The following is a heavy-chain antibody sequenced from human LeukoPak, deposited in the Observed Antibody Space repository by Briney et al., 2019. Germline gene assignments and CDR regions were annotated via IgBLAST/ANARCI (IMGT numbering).Heavy chain of an antibody. CDR2: ISSSSSYI. J-gene: IGHJ4*02. CDR3: ASSPKYYYDSSGYYRPGDY. CDR1: GFTFSSYS. D-gene: IGHD3-22*01. V-gene: IGHV3-21*01. Sequence: GGSLRLSCAASGFTFSSYSMNWVRQAPGKGLEWVSSISSSSSYIYYADSVKGRFTISRDNAKNSLYLQMNSLRAEDTAVYYCASSPKYYYDSSGYYRPGDYWGQGTLVTVSS.